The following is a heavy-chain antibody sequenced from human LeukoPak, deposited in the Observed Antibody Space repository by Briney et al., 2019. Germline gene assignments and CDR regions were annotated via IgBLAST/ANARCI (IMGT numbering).Heavy chain of an antibody. V-gene: IGHV1-69-2*01. J-gene: IGHJ4*02. CDR3: ATDTMVRGVIIPFDY. CDR1: GYTFTDYY. CDR2: VDPEDGET. D-gene: IGHD3-10*01. Sequence: ASVKVSCKVSGYTFTDYYMHWVQQAPGKGLEWMGLVDPEDGETIYAEKFQGRVTITADTSTDTACMELSSLRSEDTAVYYCATDTMVRGVIIPFDYWGQGTLVTVSS.